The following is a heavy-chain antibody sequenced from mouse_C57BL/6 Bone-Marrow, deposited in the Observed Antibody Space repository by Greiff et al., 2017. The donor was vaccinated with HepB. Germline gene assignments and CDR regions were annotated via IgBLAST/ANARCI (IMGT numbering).Heavy chain of an antibody. Sequence: EVKVVESGGDLVKPGGSLKLSCAASGFTFSSYGMSWVRQTPDKRLEWVATISSGGSYTYYPDSVKGRFTISRDNAKNTLYLQMSSLKSEDTAMYYCARQRGLGRDYAMDYWGQGTSVTVSS. CDR3: ARQRGLGRDYAMDY. V-gene: IGHV5-6*01. CDR2: ISSGGSYT. J-gene: IGHJ4*01. CDR1: GFTFSSYG. D-gene: IGHD4-1*01.